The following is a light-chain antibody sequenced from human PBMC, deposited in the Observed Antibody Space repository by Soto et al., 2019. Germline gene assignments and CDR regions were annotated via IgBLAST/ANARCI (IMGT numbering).Light chain of an antibody. CDR2: GAS. V-gene: IGKV3-15*01. CDR3: QQYNNWPET. Sequence: EIVMTQSPATLSVSPGERATLSCRASQSVSSNLAWYQQKPGQAPRLLIYGASTRATGIPARFSGSGSGTEFTLTISSLQSEYFAVYYCQQYNNWPETFGQGTKLEIK. J-gene: IGKJ2*01. CDR1: QSVSSN.